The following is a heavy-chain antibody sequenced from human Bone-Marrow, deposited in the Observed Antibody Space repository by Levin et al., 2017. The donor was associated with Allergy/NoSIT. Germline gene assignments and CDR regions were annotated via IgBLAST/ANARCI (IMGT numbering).Heavy chain of an antibody. V-gene: IGHV4-30-2*01. J-gene: IGHJ4*02. D-gene: IGHD3-22*01. CDR1: GVPIGNTGSS. CDR3: ARENRGYFDDSGYYYFDS. CDR2: IYHSGGT. Sequence: SETLSLTCAVSGVPIGNTGSSWAWIRQPPGEGLEWIGYIYHSGGTYYNPSLKNRVTISMDRAENHFSLKLTSVTAADTATYFCARENRGYFDDSGYYYFDSWGQGTLVTVSS.